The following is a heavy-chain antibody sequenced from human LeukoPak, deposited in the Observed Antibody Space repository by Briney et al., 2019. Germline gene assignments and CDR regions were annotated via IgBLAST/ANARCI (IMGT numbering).Heavy chain of an antibody. CDR1: GGTFSSYT. CDR2: IIPILGIA. D-gene: IGHD2-2*01. V-gene: IGHV1-69*02. CDR3: ARGGAIVVVPAAKLRFDP. Sequence: VASVKVSCKASGGTFSSYTINWVRQAPGQGLEWMGRIIPILGIANYAQKFQGRVTITADKSTSTAYMELSSLRSEDTAVYYCARGGAIVVVPAAKLRFDPWGQGTLVTVSS. J-gene: IGHJ5*02.